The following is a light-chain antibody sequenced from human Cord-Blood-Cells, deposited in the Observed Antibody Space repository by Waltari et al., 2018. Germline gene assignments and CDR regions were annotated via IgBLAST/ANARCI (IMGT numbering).Light chain of an antibody. J-gene: IGLJ3*02. CDR2: DVS. V-gene: IGLV2-11*01. CDR1: ISDVGGYNY. Sequence: QSALTQPRSVSGSPGQSVTISCTGTISDVGGYNYVSWYQQHPGKAPKLMIYDVSKRPSGVPDRFSGSKSGNTASLTISGLQAEDEADYYCCSYAGSYTWVFCGVTKLTVL. CDR3: CSYAGSYTWV.